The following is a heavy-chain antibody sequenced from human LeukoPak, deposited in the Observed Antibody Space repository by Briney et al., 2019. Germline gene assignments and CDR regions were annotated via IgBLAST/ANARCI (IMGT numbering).Heavy chain of an antibody. CDR1: GFTFSSYA. J-gene: IGHJ4*02. Sequence: PGGSLRLSCAASGFTFSSYAMSWVRQAPGKGLEWVSSISSSSSYIYYADSVKGRFTISRDNAKNSLYLQMNSLRAEDTAVYYCARDRQEQLASFDYWGQGTLVTVSS. CDR3: ARDRQEQLASFDY. CDR2: ISSSSSYI. V-gene: IGHV3-21*01. D-gene: IGHD6-6*01.